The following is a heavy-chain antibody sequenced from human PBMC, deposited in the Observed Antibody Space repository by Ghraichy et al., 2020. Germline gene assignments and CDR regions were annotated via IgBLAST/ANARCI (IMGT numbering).Heavy chain of an antibody. V-gene: IGHV3-21*01. J-gene: IGHJ5*02. D-gene: IGHD3-22*01. CDR1: GFTFSSYS. CDR3: ATVAGDSSGYYSGS. CDR2: ISSNSRYI. Sequence: GSLRLSCAASGFTFSSYSMNWVRQGPGTGLEWVSSISSNSRYIYHAGSVRGRFTTSRDNAKNSLFLQMNSLRAEDTAVYYCATVAGDSSGYYSGSWGQGTLVTVSS.